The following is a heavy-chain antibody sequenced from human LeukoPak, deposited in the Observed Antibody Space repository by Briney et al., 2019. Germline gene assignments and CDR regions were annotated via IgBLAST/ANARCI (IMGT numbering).Heavy chain of an antibody. D-gene: IGHD3-10*01. J-gene: IGHJ4*02. CDR3: ASILGSGSHNDY. V-gene: IGHV3-23*01. CDR1: GFTFSSYA. Sequence: GGSLRLSCAASGFTFSSYAMSWVRQAPGKGLEWVSTISGSGDSTYYADSVKGRFTISRDNSKNTLFLQLNSLRAEDTAVYYCASILGSGSHNDYWGQGTLVTVSS. CDR2: ISGSGDST.